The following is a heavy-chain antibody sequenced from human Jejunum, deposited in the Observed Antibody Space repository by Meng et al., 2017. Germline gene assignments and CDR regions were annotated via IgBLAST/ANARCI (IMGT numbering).Heavy chain of an antibody. J-gene: IGHJ4*02. D-gene: IGHD2-21*02. V-gene: IGHV4-61*01. CDR1: GASVTSGTYY. CDR2: IYSSGST. CDR3: ARGTYCGGDCYYYFDS. Sequence: QGLLKESGPGLGRPSWTLSFHCNSSGASVTSGTYYWSWIRQPPGKGLEWIGPIYSSGSTTYDPSLKSRITISVDMSKKQFSLRLRSMTTADTAVYFCARGTYCGGDCYYYFDSWGQGALVTVSS.